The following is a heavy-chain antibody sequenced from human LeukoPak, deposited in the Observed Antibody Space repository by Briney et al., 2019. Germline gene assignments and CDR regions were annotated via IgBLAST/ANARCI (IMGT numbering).Heavy chain of an antibody. CDR2: IDPSDSYT. CDR1: AYNFANYW. D-gene: IGHD4-23*01. J-gene: IGHJ2*01. V-gene: IGHV5-10-1*01. CDR3: ARDQSGGSTFWYFDL. Sequence: GESLKISCKGSAYNFANYWISWVRQMPGKGLEWMGRIDPSDSYTDYSPSSQGHVTLSVDKSNNTAYLQWSGLKASDTATYYCARDQSGGSTFWYFDLWGRGTLVTVSS.